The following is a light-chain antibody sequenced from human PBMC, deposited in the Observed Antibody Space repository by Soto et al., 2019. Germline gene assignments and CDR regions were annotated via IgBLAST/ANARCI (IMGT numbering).Light chain of an antibody. V-gene: IGKV3-20*01. CDR2: GAS. CDR3: QQYGTSPFT. CDR1: QSVSRK. Sequence: EIVMTQSPATLSVSPGERATLSCRASQSVSRKLAWYQQTRGQAPRLLIYGASSRATGIPDRFSGSGSGTDFTLTISRLEPEDFAVYYCQQYGTSPFTFGPGTKVDIK. J-gene: IGKJ3*01.